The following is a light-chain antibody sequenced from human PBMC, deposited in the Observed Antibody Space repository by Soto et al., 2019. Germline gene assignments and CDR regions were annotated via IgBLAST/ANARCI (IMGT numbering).Light chain of an antibody. CDR3: QQYYSTPFT. Sequence: DIVMTQSPDSLAVSLGERATINCKSSQSVLYSSNNKNYLAWYQQKPGQPPKLLTYWASTLESGVPDRFSGSGSGTDFTLTISSLQAEDVAVYYCQQYYSTPFTFGPGTKVDIK. J-gene: IGKJ3*01. CDR1: QSVLYSSNNKNY. CDR2: WAS. V-gene: IGKV4-1*01.